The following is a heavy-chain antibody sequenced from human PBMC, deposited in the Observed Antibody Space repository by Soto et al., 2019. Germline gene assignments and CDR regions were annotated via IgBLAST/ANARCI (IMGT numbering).Heavy chain of an antibody. CDR1: GFTFSSYA. J-gene: IGHJ4*02. V-gene: IGHV3-30-3*01. Sequence: GGSLRLSCAASGFTFSSYAMHWVRQAPGKGLEWVAVISYDGSNKYYADSVKGRFTISRDNSKNTLYLQMNSLRAEDTAVYYCARGSGLDYWGQGILVTVSS. CDR2: ISYDGSNK. CDR3: ARGSGLDY.